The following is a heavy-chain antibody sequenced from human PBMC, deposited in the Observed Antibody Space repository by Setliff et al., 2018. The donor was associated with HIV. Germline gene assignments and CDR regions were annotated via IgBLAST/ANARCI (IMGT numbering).Heavy chain of an antibody. J-gene: IGHJ4*02. CDR1: TGSISRYY. V-gene: IGHV4-59*12. CDR3: AKDRSGSYRTFDY. Sequence: PSETLSLTCTFSTGSISRYYWNWIRQPPGKGLEWIGYIYYSGSTNYNPSLKSRVTISMDTSKNQFSLKLNSVTAADTAVYYCAKDRSGSYRTFDYWGPGILVTVSS. D-gene: IGHD1-26*01. CDR2: IYYSGST.